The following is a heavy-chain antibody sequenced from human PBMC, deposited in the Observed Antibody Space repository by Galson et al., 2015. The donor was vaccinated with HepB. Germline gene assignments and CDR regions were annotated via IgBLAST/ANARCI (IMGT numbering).Heavy chain of an antibody. CDR2: ISPDTGDT. CDR3: ARGQVRWYFDL. CDR1: GYTFRNYG. Sequence: SVKVSCKASGYTFRNYGISWVRQAPGQGLEWMAWISPDTGDTTYAQKFQGRVTMTTDTSTTTANMELRSLRFDDTAVYYCARGQVRWYFDLWGRGTLVTVSS. J-gene: IGHJ2*01. V-gene: IGHV1-18*04.